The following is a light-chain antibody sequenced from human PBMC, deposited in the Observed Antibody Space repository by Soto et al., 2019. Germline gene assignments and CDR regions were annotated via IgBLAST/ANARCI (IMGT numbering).Light chain of an antibody. CDR3: QRYNSAPRT. Sequence: DIQMTQSPSSLSASVGDRVSITCRASQGISNYLARYQQKPGRVPKLLIYAASTLQSGVPSRFSGSGSGTDVTLTSISLQPEDVATYYCQRYNSAPRTFGPGTKLDIK. V-gene: IGKV1-27*01. CDR1: QGISNY. J-gene: IGKJ3*01. CDR2: AAS.